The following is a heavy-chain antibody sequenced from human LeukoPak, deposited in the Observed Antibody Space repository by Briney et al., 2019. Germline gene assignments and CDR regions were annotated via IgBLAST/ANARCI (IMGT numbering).Heavy chain of an antibody. CDR3: ASPDVDMPHLKDI. CDR1: GYTFTGYY. J-gene: IGHJ3*02. D-gene: IGHD5-12*01. CDR2: INPNSGGT. Sequence: ASVKVSCKASGYTFTGYYMHWVRQAPGQGLEWMGWINPNSGGTNYAQKFQGRVTMTRDTSISTAYMELSRLRSDDTAVYYCASPDVDMPHLKDIWGQGTMVTVSS. V-gene: IGHV1-2*02.